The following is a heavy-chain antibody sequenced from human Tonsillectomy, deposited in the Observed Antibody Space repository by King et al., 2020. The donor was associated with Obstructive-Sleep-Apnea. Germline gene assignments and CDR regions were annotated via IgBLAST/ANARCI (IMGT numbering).Heavy chain of an antibody. J-gene: IGHJ4*02. CDR1: GPSLSTSGVA. CDR3: AHQNSGWLHFDY. D-gene: IGHD6-19*01. CDR2: IYWDDVK. Sequence: TMKESGPTLVKPTQTLTLTCTLSGPSLSTSGVAVGWIRQPPGEALEWLALIYWDDVKRYSPSLKSRLTITKDTSKNQVVLTMTNMDPVDTATYYCAHQNSGWLHFDYWGKGTLVTVSS. V-gene: IGHV2-5*02.